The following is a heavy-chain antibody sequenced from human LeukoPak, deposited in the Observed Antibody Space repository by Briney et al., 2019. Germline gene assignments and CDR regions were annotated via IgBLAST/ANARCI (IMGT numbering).Heavy chain of an antibody. CDR2: IKQGGSEK. CDR1: GFTFSSYW. CDR3: ARDISSWYGDFDP. J-gene: IGHJ5*02. D-gene: IGHD6-13*01. Sequence: PGGSLRLSCAASGFTFSSYWMSWVRQAPGKGLEWVANIKQGGSEKYYVDSVKGRFTISRDNAKNSLYLQMNSLRAEDTAVYYCARDISSWYGDFDPWGQGTLVTVSS. V-gene: IGHV3-7*01.